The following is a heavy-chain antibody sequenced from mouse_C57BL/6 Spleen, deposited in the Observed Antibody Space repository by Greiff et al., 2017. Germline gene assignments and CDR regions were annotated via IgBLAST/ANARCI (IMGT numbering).Heavy chain of an antibody. CDR3: TRGGYGSSYDYFDY. J-gene: IGHJ2*01. CDR2: IDPETGGT. CDR1: GYTFTDYE. V-gene: IGHV1-15*01. Sequence: VKLVESGAELVRPGASVTLSCKASGYTFTDYEMHWVKQTPVHGLEWIGAIDPETGGTAYNQKFKGKAILTADKSSSTAYMELRSLTSEDSAVYYCTRGGYGSSYDYFDYWGQGTTLTVSS. D-gene: IGHD1-1*01.